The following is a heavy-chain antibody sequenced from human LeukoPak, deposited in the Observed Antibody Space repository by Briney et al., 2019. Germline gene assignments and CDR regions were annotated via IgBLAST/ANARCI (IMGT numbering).Heavy chain of an antibody. J-gene: IGHJ4*02. CDR2: ISHIGSP. CDR3: ARGQMAGY. D-gene: IGHD5-24*01. V-gene: IGHV4-61*01. Sequence: SETLSLTCTVSGASVNIGNYYWTWIRQPPGKGLEWIGYISHIGSPNYNPFLKSRVTISVDTSKNQFSLKLSSVTAADTAVYYCARGQMAGYWGQGTLVTVSS. CDR1: GASVNIGNYY.